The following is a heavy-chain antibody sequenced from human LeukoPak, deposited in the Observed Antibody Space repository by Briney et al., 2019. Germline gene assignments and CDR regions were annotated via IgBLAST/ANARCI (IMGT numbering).Heavy chain of an antibody. V-gene: IGHV3-30*18. CDR1: GFTFSDHG. J-gene: IGHJ3*02. Sequence: GGSLRLSCEASGFTFSDHGMHWVRQAPGKGLEWVAVISADGSIKYYADSVQGRFTISRDNSMNTVFVQMNSLRVEDTAVYYCAKGALVLRFLEWLPRGVNYDAFDIWGQGTMVTVSS. D-gene: IGHD3-3*01. CDR2: ISADGSIK. CDR3: AKGALVLRFLEWLPRGVNYDAFDI.